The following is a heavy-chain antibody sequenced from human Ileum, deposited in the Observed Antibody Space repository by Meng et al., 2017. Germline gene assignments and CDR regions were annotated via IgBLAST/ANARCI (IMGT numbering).Heavy chain of an antibody. CDR3: ARGNGYGMDV. V-gene: IGHV3-74*01. J-gene: IGHJ6*02. CDR2: LNADGDST. D-gene: IGHD3-10*01. CDR1: GFTFRSYW. Sequence: GESLKISCVASGFTFRSYWTHWVRQAPGKGLEWVSRLNADGDSTSYADSGKGRFTISRDNAENTLYLQMNSLRAEDTAVYYCARGNGYGMDVWGQGTTVTVSS.